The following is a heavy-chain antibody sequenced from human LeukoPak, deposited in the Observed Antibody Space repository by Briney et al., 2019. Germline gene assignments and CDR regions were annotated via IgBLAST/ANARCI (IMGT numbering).Heavy chain of an antibody. CDR2: IYSGGST. V-gene: IGHV3-66*01. D-gene: IGHD2-2*01. J-gene: IGHJ4*02. CDR1: GFTVSNNY. Sequence: GGSLRLSCAASGFTVSNNYMSWVRQAPGKGLEWVSVIYSGGSTYYADSVKGRFTISRDNSKNTVYLQMNSLRAEDTAVYYCATQMGCSSTSCHDYWGQGTLVTVSS. CDR3: ATQMGCSSTSCHDY.